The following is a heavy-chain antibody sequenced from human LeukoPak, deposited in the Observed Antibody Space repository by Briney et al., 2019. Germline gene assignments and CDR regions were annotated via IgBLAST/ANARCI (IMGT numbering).Heavy chain of an antibody. Sequence: SETLSLTCAVYGGSFSGYYWSWIRQPPGKGLEWIGEINHSGSTNYNPSLKSRVTISVDTSKNQFSLKLSSVTAADTAVYYCARGRGTHTTVAFDIWGQGTRVTGSS. V-gene: IGHV4-34*01. CDR2: INHSGST. J-gene: IGHJ3*02. CDR1: GGSFSGYY. CDR3: ARGRGTHTTVAFDI. D-gene: IGHD3-16*01.